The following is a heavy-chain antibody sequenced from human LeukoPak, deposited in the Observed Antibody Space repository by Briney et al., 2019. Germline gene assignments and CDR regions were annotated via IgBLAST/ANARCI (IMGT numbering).Heavy chain of an antibody. D-gene: IGHD3-22*01. V-gene: IGHV3-21*01. CDR2: ISSSSSYI. Sequence: GGSLRLSCAACGFTFSTYSMNWVRQAPGKGLEWVSSISSSSSYIYYADSVKGRFTISRDNAKNSLYLQMNSLRAEDTAVYYCARGARYYYDSSGYYYHDGYWGQGTLVTVSS. J-gene: IGHJ4*02. CDR3: ARGARYYYDSSGYYYHDGY. CDR1: GFTFSTYS.